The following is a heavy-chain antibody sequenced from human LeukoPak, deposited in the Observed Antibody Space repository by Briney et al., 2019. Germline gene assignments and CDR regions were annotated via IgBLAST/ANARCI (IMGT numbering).Heavy chain of an antibody. V-gene: IGHV1-18*01. D-gene: IGHD3-22*01. CDR1: GYTFTSYG. CDR3: ARDGWSSGYYYYYGMDV. Sequence: ASVSVSCTASGYTFTSYGISWVRQAPGQGLEWMGWISAYNGNTNYAQKLQGRVTMTTDTSTSTAYMELRSLRSDDTAVYYCARDGWSSGYYYYYGMDVWGQGTTVTVSS. CDR2: ISAYNGNT. J-gene: IGHJ6*02.